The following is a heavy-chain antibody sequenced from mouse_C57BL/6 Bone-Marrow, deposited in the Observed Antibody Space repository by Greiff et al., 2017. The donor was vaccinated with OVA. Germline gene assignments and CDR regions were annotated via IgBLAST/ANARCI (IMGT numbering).Heavy chain of an antibody. CDR1: GYTFTSYG. CDR2: IYPRSGNT. Sequence: QVQLQQSGAELARPGASVKLSCKASGYTFTSYGISWVKQRTGQGLEWIGEIYPRSGNTYYNEKFKGKATLTADNSSSTAYMELRSLTSEDAAVYFCARSGYDYGDYFDYWGQGTTLTVSS. J-gene: IGHJ2*01. D-gene: IGHD2-4*01. CDR3: ARSGYDYGDYFDY. V-gene: IGHV1-81*01.